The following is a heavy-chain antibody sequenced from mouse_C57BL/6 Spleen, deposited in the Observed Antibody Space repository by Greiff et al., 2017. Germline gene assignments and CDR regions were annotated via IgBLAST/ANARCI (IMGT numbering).Heavy chain of an antibody. Sequence: EVKVVESGGGLVQPGGSMKLSCAASGFTFSDAWMDWVRQSPEKGLEWVAEIRNKANNHATYYAESVKGRFTISRDDSKSSVYLQMNSLRAEDTGIYYCTRDYLPYWYFDVWGTGTTVTVSS. D-gene: IGHD2-4*01. J-gene: IGHJ1*03. CDR2: IRNKANNHAT. CDR1: GFTFSDAW. V-gene: IGHV6-6*01. CDR3: TRDYLPYWYFDV.